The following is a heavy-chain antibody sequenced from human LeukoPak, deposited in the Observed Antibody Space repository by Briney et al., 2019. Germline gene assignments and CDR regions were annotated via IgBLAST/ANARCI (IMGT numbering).Heavy chain of an antibody. CDR2: ISSSSSYM. D-gene: IGHD6-6*01. V-gene: IGHV3-21*01. J-gene: IGHJ4*02. CDR3: ARMGLLYSSSAEAFEY. CDR1: GFIFSSYS. Sequence: GGSLRLSCAASGFIFSSYSMNWVRQAPGKGLEWVSSISSSSSYMYYADSVKGRFTISRDNAKNSLYLQMDSLRAEDTAVYYCARMGLLYSSSAEAFEYWGQGTLVTVSS.